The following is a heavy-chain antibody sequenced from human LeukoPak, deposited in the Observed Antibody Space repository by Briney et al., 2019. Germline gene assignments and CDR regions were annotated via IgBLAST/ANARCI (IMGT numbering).Heavy chain of an antibody. CDR1: GYTFTSYA. CDR2: INAGNGNT. V-gene: IGHV1-3*01. D-gene: IGHD4-23*01. CDR3: ARGVFSYGGSEIDY. Sequence: ASVKVSCKASGYTFTSYAMHWVRQAPGQRLERMGWINAGNGNTKYSQKFQGRVTITRDTSASTAYMELSSLRSEDTAVYYCARGVFSYGGSEIDYWGQGTLVTVSS. J-gene: IGHJ4*02.